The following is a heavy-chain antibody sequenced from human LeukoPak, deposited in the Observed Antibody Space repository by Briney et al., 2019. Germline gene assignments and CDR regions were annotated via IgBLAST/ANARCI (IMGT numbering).Heavy chain of an antibody. J-gene: IGHJ4*02. CDR1: GGSISSGSYY. V-gene: IGHV4-61*02. D-gene: IGHD3-9*01. CDR2: IYTSGST. Sequence: SETLSLTCTVSGGSISSGSYYWSWIRQPAGKGLEWIGRIYTSGSTNYNPSLKSRVTISVDTSKNQFSLKLSSVTAADTAVYYCARGGFDWLLYSDYWGQGTLVTVSS. CDR3: ARGGFDWLLYSDY.